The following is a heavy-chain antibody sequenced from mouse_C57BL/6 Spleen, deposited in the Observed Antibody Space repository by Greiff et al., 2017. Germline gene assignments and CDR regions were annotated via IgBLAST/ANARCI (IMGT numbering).Heavy chain of an antibody. CDR1: GYTFTSYD. CDR3: ARRDYSNYDWYFDV. V-gene: IGHV1-85*01. Sequence: QVQLKQSGPELVKPGASVKLSCKASGYTFTSYDINWVKQRPGQGLEWIGWIYPRDGSTKYNEKFKGKATLTVDTSSSTAYMELHSLTSEDSAVYFCARRDYSNYDWYFDVWGTGTTVTVSS. CDR2: IYPRDGST. D-gene: IGHD2-5*01. J-gene: IGHJ1*03.